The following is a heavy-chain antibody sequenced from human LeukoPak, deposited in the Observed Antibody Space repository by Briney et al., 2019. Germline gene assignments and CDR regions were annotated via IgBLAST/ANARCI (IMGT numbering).Heavy chain of an antibody. D-gene: IGHD6-19*01. CDR1: GFTFSSYE. CDR3: ARVGYSRGPLDY. J-gene: IGHJ4*02. V-gene: IGHV3-48*03. CDR2: ISSSGSTI. Sequence: GGSLRLSCAASGFTFSSYEMNWVRQAPGKGLEWVSYISSSGSTIYYADSVKGRFTISRDNAKNSLYLQMNSLRAEDTAVYYCARVGYSRGPLDYWGQGTLVTVSS.